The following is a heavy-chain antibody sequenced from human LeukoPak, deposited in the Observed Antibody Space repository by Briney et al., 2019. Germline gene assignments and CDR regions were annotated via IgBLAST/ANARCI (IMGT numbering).Heavy chain of an antibody. V-gene: IGHV3-11*06. CDR2: ISSSSSYT. D-gene: IGHD3-16*02. CDR3: ARLLYDYVWGSYRSYYFDF. Sequence: GGSLRLSCAASGFTFSDYYMSWIRQAPGKGLEWVSYISSSSSYTNYADSVKGRITITRDNAKNSLYLQMNSLRAEDTAVYYCARLLYDYVWGSYRSYYFDFWGQGTLVTVSS. J-gene: IGHJ4*02. CDR1: GFTFSDYY.